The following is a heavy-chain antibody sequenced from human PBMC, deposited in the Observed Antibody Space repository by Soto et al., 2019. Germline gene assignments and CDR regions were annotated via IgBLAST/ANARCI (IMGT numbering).Heavy chain of an antibody. V-gene: IGHV3-33*01. CDR2: IWYDGSNK. Sequence: QVQLVESGGGVVQPGRSLRLSCAASGFTFSSYGMHWVRQAPGKGLEWVAVIWYDGSNKYYADSVKGRFTISRDNSKNTLYLQLNTRRAENTAVYYCARAPGYAMCSFDYWGQGTLVTVSS. D-gene: IGHD2-2*01. CDR3: ARAPGYAMCSFDY. CDR1: GFTFSSYG. J-gene: IGHJ4*02.